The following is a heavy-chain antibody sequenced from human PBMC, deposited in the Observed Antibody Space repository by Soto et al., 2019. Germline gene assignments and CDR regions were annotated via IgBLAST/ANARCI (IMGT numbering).Heavy chain of an antibody. J-gene: IGHJ4*02. CDR2: ISAHNGNT. V-gene: IGHV1-18*01. D-gene: IGHD1-1*01. Sequence: QVHLVQSGAEVKKPGASVKVSCKASGYTFTSYGITWVRQAPGQGLEWMGWISAHNGNTDYAQKLQGRVIVTRDTSTSTAYMELRNLRAYATAVYYCARGRYGDYWGQGALVTVSS. CDR3: ARGRYGDY. CDR1: GYTFTSYG.